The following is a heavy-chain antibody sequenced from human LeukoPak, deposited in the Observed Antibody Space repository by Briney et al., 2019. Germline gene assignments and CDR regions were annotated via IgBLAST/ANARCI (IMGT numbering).Heavy chain of an antibody. Sequence: PGGSLRLSCAASGFTFSSYEMHWVRQAPGKGLEWVSYISSSGSTIYYADSVKGRFTISRDNAKNSLYLQMNSLRAEDTAVYYCARDTGYCSGGSCLNWFDPWGQGTLVTVSS. J-gene: IGHJ5*02. CDR2: ISSSGSTI. CDR1: GFTFSSYE. CDR3: ARDTGYCSGGSCLNWFDP. D-gene: IGHD2-15*01. V-gene: IGHV3-48*03.